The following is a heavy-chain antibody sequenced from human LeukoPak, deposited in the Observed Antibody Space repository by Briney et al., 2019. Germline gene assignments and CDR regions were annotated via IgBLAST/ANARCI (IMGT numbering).Heavy chain of an antibody. CDR3: ARGYCSSTSCYYGYFDY. D-gene: IGHD2-2*01. V-gene: IGHV3-74*01. CDR1: GFTFSSYW. J-gene: IGHJ4*02. Sequence: GGSLRLSCAASGFTFSSYWMHWVRQAPGKGRVWVSRINSDGSSTSYADSVKGRFTISRDNAKNTLYLQMNSLRAEDTAVYYCARGYCSSTSCYYGYFDYWGQGTLVTVSS. CDR2: INSDGSST.